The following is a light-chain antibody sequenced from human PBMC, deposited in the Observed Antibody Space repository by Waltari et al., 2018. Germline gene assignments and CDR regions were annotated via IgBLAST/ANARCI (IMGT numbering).Light chain of an antibody. CDR3: HVWDTSSDHVI. J-gene: IGLJ2*01. CDR1: NIGNKA. CDR2: DDS. Sequence: SYVLTQSPPVSVAPGQTATITCGGDNIGNKAVHWYQQKPGQAPVLVVYDDSERPSGIPGRFSGANSGHTATLTISRVEAGDDADYHCHVWDTSSDHVIFGGGTRLTVL. V-gene: IGLV3-21*02.